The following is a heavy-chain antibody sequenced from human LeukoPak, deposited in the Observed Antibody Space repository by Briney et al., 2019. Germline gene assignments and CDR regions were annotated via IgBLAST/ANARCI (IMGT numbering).Heavy chain of an antibody. Sequence: GESLKISCKGSGYSFTSYWIGWVRQMPGKGLEWMGIIYPGDSDTRYSPSFQGQVTISADKSISTAYLQWSSLKASDTAMYYCARLQSVASREVVVAPLSPWGQGTLVTVSS. CDR3: ARLQSVASREVVVAPLSP. V-gene: IGHV5-51*01. CDR2: IYPGDSDT. J-gene: IGHJ5*02. D-gene: IGHD2-15*01. CDR1: GYSFTSYW.